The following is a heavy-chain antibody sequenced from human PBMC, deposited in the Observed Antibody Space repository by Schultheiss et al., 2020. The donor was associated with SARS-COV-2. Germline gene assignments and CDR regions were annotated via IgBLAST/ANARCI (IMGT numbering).Heavy chain of an antibody. V-gene: IGHV4-59*10. CDR2: IYTSGST. CDR3: ARTDRLGGYWFDP. J-gene: IGHJ5*02. Sequence: SETLSLTCAVYGGSFSGYYWSWIRQPPGKGLEWIGRIYTSGSTNYNPSLKSRVTMSVDTSKNQFSLKLSSVTAADTAMYYCARTDRLGGYWFDPWGQGTLVTVSS. CDR1: GGSFSGYY. D-gene: IGHD3-3*01.